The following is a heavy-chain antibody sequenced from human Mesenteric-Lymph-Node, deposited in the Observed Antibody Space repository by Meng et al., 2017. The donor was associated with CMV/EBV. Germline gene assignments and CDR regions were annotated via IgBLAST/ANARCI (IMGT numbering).Heavy chain of an antibody. CDR2: IKQDGSEK. Sequence: GESLKISCAASGFSFNNYWMSWVRQAPGKGLEWVANIKQDGSEKYYVDSVKGRFTISRDNAKNSLYLQMNSLRAEDTAVYHCAREGGGIAVAGTNLLYYYGMDVWGQGTTVTVSS. CDR1: GFSFNNYW. CDR3: AREGGGIAVAGTNLLYYYGMDV. D-gene: IGHD6-19*01. J-gene: IGHJ6*02. V-gene: IGHV3-7*01.